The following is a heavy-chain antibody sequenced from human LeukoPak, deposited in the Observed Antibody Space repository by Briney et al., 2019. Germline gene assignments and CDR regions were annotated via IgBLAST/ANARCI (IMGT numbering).Heavy chain of an antibody. V-gene: IGHV3-7*01. CDR1: GFTFRSYW. CDR3: ARDGLGSAFDY. D-gene: IGHD3/OR15-3a*01. Sequence: GGSLRLSCAASGFTFRSYWMTWVRQAPGKRLEWVANIKQEGSEEYHVDSVKGRFTISRDNAKNSLYLQMNSLRAEDTAVYYCARDGLGSAFDYWGQGTLVTVSS. J-gene: IGHJ4*02. CDR2: IKQEGSEE.